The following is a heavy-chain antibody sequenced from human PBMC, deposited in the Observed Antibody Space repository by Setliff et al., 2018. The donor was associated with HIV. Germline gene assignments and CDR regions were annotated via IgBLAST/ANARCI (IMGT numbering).Heavy chain of an antibody. Sequence: SETLSLTCTVSGGSISSGDYYWSWIRRPPGKGLEWLGHIYYSGTIFYNPSLKTRLTVSVDTSKNQFSLKLSSVTAADTAIYYCARRIYGNNPYFDYWSQGTLVTVSS. V-gene: IGHV4-30-4*01. J-gene: IGHJ4*02. D-gene: IGHD4-17*01. CDR3: ARRIYGNNPYFDY. CDR2: IYYSGTI. CDR1: GGSISSGDYY.